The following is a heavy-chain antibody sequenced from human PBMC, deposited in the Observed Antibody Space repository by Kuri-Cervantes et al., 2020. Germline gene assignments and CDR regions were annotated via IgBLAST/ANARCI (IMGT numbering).Heavy chain of an antibody. Sequence: ASVKVSCKASGYTFTSYDINWVRQATGEGLEWMGGMNPNSGNTGYAQKFQGRVTITRNTSISTAYMDLSRLRSDDTAVYYCARGDTWSGYYIYYYYYGIDVWGQGTTVTVSS. D-gene: IGHD3-3*01. CDR2: MNPNSGNT. J-gene: IGHJ6*02. CDR1: GYTFTSYD. CDR3: ARGDTWSGYYIYYYYYGIDV. V-gene: IGHV1-8*01.